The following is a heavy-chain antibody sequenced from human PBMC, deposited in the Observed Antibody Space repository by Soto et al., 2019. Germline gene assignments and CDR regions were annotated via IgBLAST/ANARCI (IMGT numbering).Heavy chain of an antibody. CDR1: GFTFSDFS. Sequence: EVQLVESGGGLVKPGGSLRLSCAASGFTFSDFSMNWVRRAPGKGLEWVSSISSGGTYTYYADSVKGRFTISRDNAKNSLYRQMNSLRAEDSAVYYCASRYCSSTNCYAFDVWGQGTMVTVSS. V-gene: IGHV3-21*01. D-gene: IGHD2-2*01. CDR2: ISSGGTYT. J-gene: IGHJ3*01. CDR3: ASRYCSSTNCYAFDV.